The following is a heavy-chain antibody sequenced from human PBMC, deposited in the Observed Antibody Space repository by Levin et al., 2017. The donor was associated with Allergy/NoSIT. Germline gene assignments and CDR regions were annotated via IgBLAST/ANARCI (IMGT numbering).Heavy chain of an antibody. D-gene: IGHD5-18*01. CDR3: ARDLYGDTAMATNAFDI. CDR2: INPNSGGT. V-gene: IGHV1-2*02. J-gene: IGHJ3*02. CDR1: GYTFTGYY. Sequence: ASVKVSCKASGYTFTGYYMHWVRQAPGQGLEWMGWINPNSGGTNYAQKFQGRVTMTRDTSISTAYMELSRLRSDDTAVYYCARDLYGDTAMATNAFDIWGQGTMVTVSS.